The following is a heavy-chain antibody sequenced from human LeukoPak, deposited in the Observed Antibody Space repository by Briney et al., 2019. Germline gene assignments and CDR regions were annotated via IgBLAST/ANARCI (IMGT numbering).Heavy chain of an antibody. D-gene: IGHD3-22*01. V-gene: IGHV4-39*01. CDR2: SYYSGSYSYYSGST. CDR3: ARAQGDNSGYLVDY. J-gene: IGHJ4*02. CDR1: GVSVSCGSCY. Sequence: PSETLSLTCTVSGVSVSCGSCYWSWIRQPPGKGLEWIGNSYYSGSYSYYSGSTYYNPSLKSRVTISVDTSKNQFSLKLSSVTAADTAVYYCARAQGDNSGYLVDYWGQGTLVTVSS.